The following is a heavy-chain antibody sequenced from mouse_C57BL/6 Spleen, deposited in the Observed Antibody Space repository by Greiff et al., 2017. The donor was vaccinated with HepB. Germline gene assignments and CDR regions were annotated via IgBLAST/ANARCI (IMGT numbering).Heavy chain of an antibody. CDR3: ATPSRGDYAMDY. CDR1: GYTFTSYW. CDR2: INPSSGDT. Sequence: VKLMESGAELAKPGASVKLSCKATGYTFTSYWMYWVKQRPGQGLQWIGYINPSSGDTKYNQKFKDKATLTADKSSSTAYMQLSSLTSEDSAVYYCATPSRGDYAMDYWGQGTSVTVSS. J-gene: IGHJ4*01. V-gene: IGHV1-7*01.